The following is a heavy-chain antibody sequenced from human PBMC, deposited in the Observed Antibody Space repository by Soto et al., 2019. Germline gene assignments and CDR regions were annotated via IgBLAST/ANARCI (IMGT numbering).Heavy chain of an antibody. J-gene: IGHJ4*02. CDR1: WFTFTRYS. Sequence: GSLRLACAASWFTFTRYSMKWVLQAPGKGLEWVSSISSTTNYIYYGDSMKGRFTISRDNAKNSLYLEMNSLRAEDTAVYYCARESEDLTSNFDYWGQGTLVTVSS. CDR2: ISSTTNYI. V-gene: IGHV3-21*06. CDR3: ARESEDLTSNFDY.